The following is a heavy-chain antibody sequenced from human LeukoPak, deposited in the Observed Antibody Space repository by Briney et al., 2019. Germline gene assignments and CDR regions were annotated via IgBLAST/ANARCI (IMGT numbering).Heavy chain of an antibody. CDR1: GFTFSKYW. Sequence: GGSLRLSCAASGFTFSKYWMLWVRQAPGKGLENVSRINTDGTVTTYADSVKGRLTVSRDNADNTMFLQMNGVRDEDTAVYYCATKQWLAPPPDSWGQGTPVTVSS. V-gene: IGHV3-74*01. J-gene: IGHJ4*02. CDR3: ATKQWLAPPPDS. CDR2: INTDGTVT. D-gene: IGHD6-19*01.